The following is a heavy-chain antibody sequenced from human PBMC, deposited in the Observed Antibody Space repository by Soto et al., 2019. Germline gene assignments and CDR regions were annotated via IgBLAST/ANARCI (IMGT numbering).Heavy chain of an antibody. Sequence: EVQLVESGGGLVQPGGSLRLSCAASGLTFSSYSMNWVRQAPGKGLEWVSYISSSSSTIYYADSVKGRFTISRDNAKNSLYRQMNSMRAEDTAVYYCARHPERIAEIGWFDPWGQGTLVTVSS. J-gene: IGHJ5*02. CDR1: GLTFSSYS. D-gene: IGHD6-13*01. CDR2: ISSSSSTI. V-gene: IGHV3-48*01. CDR3: ARHPERIAEIGWFDP.